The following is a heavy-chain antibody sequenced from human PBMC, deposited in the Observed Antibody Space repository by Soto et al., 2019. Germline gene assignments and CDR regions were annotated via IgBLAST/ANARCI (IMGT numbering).Heavy chain of an antibody. CDR2: ISYDGSDK. CDR3: ARDYYKYYDSSGYYRSPAY. V-gene: IGHV3-30-3*01. CDR1: GFTFSSYA. J-gene: IGHJ4*02. D-gene: IGHD3-22*01. Sequence: GGSMRLSCAASGFTFSSYAMHWVRQAPGKGLEWVALISYDGSDKDYADSVKGRFTISRDNSRNTLFLQMNSLRAEDTAVYYCARDYYKYYDSSGYYRSPAYWGQGTLVTVSS.